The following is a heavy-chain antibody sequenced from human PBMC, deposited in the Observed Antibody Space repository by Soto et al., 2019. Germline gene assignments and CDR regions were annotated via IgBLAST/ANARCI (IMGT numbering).Heavy chain of an antibody. D-gene: IGHD5-12*01. CDR3: ARVEYSGYDGWYCYDGMDV. CDR1: GGTFSSYA. CDR2: IIPIFGTA. Sequence: QVQLVQSGAEVKKPGSSVKVSCKASGGTFSSYAISWVRQAPGHGLEWMGGIIPIFGTANYAQKFQGRVTITADKSTSTAYMELSSLRSEDTAVYYCARVEYSGYDGWYCYDGMDVWGQGTTVTVSS. J-gene: IGHJ6*02. V-gene: IGHV1-69*06.